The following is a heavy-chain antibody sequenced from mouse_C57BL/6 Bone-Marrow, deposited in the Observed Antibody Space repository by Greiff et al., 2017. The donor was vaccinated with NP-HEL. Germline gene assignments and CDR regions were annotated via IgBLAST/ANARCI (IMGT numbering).Heavy chain of an antibody. Sequence: EVMLVESGAELVRPGASVKLSCTASGFNIKDDYMHWVKQRPEQGLEWIGWIDPENGDTEYASKFQGKATIAADTSSNTAYLQLSSLTSEDTAVYYCTTYGSSYVYAMDYWGQGTSVTVSS. CDR3: TTYGSSYVYAMDY. CDR2: IDPENGDT. CDR1: GFNIKDDY. J-gene: IGHJ4*01. D-gene: IGHD1-1*01. V-gene: IGHV14-4*01.